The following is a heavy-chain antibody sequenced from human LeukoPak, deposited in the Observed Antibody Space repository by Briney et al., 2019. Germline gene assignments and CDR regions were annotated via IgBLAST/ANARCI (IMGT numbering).Heavy chain of an antibody. CDR3: ARVRGCSSTSCYWWFDP. Sequence: GGSLRLSCAASGFTDSSNYMSWVRQAPGKGLEWVSVIYSGGSTYYADSVKGRFTISRDNSKNTLYLQMNSLRAEDTAVYYCARVRGCSSTSCYWWFDPWGQGTLVTVSS. J-gene: IGHJ5*02. D-gene: IGHD2-2*01. CDR2: IYSGGST. CDR1: GFTDSSNY. V-gene: IGHV3-53*01.